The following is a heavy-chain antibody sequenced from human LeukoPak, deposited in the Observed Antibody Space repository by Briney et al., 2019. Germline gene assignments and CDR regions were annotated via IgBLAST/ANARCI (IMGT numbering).Heavy chain of an antibody. V-gene: IGHV1-2*04. CDR3: ARAGEFNDGAFDI. CDR2: INPNSGGT. CDR1: GYTFSSYT. D-gene: IGHD5-24*01. Sequence: ASVKVSCKASGYTFSSYTMNWVRQAPGQGLEWMGWINPNSGGTNYAQKFQGWVTMTRDTSISTAYMELSRLRSDDTAVYYCARAGEFNDGAFDIWGQGTMVTVSS. J-gene: IGHJ3*02.